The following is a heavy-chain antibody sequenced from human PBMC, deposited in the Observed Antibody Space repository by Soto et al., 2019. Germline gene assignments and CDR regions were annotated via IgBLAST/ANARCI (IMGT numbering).Heavy chain of an antibody. V-gene: IGHV3-66*01. CDR3: ARGGNGGNDY. CDR2: IYIGGST. D-gene: IGHD2-15*01. J-gene: IGHJ4*02. CDR1: GFTVSSNH. Sequence: GGSLRLSCAASGFTVSSNHMVWVRQAPGKGLEWVSIIYIGGSTYYADSVKGRFTISRDNSKNTLYLQMNSLRAEDTAVYYCARGGNGGNDYWGQGTLVTVSS.